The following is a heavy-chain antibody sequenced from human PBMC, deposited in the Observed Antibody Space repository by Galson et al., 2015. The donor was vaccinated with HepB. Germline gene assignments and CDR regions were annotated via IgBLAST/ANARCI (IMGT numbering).Heavy chain of an antibody. V-gene: IGHV3-33*01. D-gene: IGHD1-1*01. Sequence: SLRLSCAASGFTFNTYGMHWVRQAPGKGLEWVAVIWYDGSNKYYADSVRGRFTISRDNSKNTLYLQMDSLRAEDTAVYYCATSTEFYYYYGMDVWGQGTTVTVSS. J-gene: IGHJ6*02. CDR1: GFTFNTYG. CDR2: IWYDGSNK. CDR3: ATSTEFYYYYGMDV.